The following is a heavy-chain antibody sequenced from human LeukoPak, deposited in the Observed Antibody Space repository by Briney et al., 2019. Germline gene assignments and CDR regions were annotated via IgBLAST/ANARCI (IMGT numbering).Heavy chain of an antibody. CDR1: GYSISSGYY. Sequence: SETLSLTCTVSGYSISSGYYWGWIRQPPGKGLEWIGSIYHSGSTYYNPSLKSRVTISVGTSKNQFSLKLSSVTAADTAVYYCARVVVVAANWGQGTLVTVSS. D-gene: IGHD2-15*01. CDR2: IYHSGST. CDR3: ARVVVVAAN. J-gene: IGHJ4*02. V-gene: IGHV4-38-2*02.